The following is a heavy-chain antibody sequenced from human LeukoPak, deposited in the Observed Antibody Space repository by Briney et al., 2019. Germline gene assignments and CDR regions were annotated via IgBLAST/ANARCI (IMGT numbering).Heavy chain of an antibody. Sequence: PGGSLRLSCAASGFTFDHYTLYWVRQAPGKGPEWLSLINWDGGNTYYADPLKGRFTISRDNSKNSLYLQMRSLRTEDTAFYYCTKVKSEYSYVGPLDFWGRGTLVTVSS. CDR1: GFTFDHYT. D-gene: IGHD3-16*01. CDR2: INWDGGNT. J-gene: IGHJ4*02. V-gene: IGHV3-43*01. CDR3: TKVKSEYSYVGPLDF.